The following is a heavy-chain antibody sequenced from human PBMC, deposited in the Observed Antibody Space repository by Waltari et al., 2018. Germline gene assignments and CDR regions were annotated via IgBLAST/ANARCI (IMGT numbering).Heavy chain of an antibody. Sequence: QVQLQESGPGRVKPSETLSPTCTVPGYAISSGTYWGWIRKPAGKGLEWIGSIYHSGSTYYNPSLKSRVTISVDTSKNQFSLKLGSVTAADTAVYYCARVGNYYYDSSALIDYWGQGTLVTVSS. J-gene: IGHJ4*02. V-gene: IGHV4-38-2*02. CDR2: IYHSGST. CDR1: GYAISSGTY. D-gene: IGHD3-22*01. CDR3: ARVGNYYYDSSALIDY.